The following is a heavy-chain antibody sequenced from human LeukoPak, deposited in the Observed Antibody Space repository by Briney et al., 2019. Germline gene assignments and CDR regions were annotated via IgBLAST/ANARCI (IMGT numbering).Heavy chain of an antibody. CDR3: AKGRPGYCSGGSCSFDY. V-gene: IGHV3-23*01. Sequence: GGSLRLSCAASGFTFSSYAMSWVRQAPGKGLEWVSAISGSGGSTYYADSVKGRFTISRDNSKNTLYLQMNSLRAEDTAVYYCAKGRPGYCSGGSCSFDYWGQGTLVTVSS. J-gene: IGHJ4*02. CDR2: ISGSGGST. D-gene: IGHD2-15*01. CDR1: GFTFSSYA.